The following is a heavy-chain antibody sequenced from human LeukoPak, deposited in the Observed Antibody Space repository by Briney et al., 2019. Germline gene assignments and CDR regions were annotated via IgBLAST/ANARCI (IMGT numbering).Heavy chain of an antibody. CDR1: GGSISSYY. D-gene: IGHD2-21*02. CDR2: VYDTGRA. J-gene: IGHJ4*02. V-gene: IGHV4-59*08. CDR3: ARFAYCGSNCWYYFDY. Sequence: PSETLSLTCTVSGGSISSYYWSWIRQPPGKGPEWIGYVYDTGRANYNPSLNSRVTISVDTSENQFSLKLNSVTAADTAVYYCARFAYCGSNCWYYFDYWGQGILVTVSS.